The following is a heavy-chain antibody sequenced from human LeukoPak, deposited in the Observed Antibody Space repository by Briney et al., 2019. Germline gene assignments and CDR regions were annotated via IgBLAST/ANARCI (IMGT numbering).Heavy chain of an antibody. J-gene: IGHJ3*02. D-gene: IGHD3-10*01. CDR2: FDPEDDET. CDR1: GYTLTELS. V-gene: IGHV1-24*01. Sequence: ASVRVSCKISGYTLTELSMHWVRQAPGKGLEWMGGFDPEDDETIYAQKFQGRVTMTEDTSTDTAYMELSSLRSEDTAVYYCAVGGQYGSGSIAFDAFDIWGQGTMVTVSS. CDR3: AVGGQYGSGSIAFDAFDI.